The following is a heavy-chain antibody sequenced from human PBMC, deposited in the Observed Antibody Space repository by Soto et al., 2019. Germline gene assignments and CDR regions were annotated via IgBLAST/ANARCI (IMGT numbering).Heavy chain of an antibody. CDR2: ISADNGNT. J-gene: IGHJ3*02. V-gene: IGHV1-3*01. Sequence: GASVKVSCKASGYTFTSYDINWVRQAPGQRLEWMGWISADNGNTNYSQKYQGRVTITRDTSASTAYMELSSLRSEDTAVYYCAREIRHAFDIWGQGTMVTVSS. D-gene: IGHD3-10*01. CDR3: AREIRHAFDI. CDR1: GYTFTSYD.